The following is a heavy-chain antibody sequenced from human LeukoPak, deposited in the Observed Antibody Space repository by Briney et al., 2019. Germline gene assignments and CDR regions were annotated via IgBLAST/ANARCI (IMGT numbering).Heavy chain of an antibody. J-gene: IGHJ4*02. CDR3: AKDLVVRGVINPLYFDY. CDR1: GFTFSSYW. CDR2: ISYDGSNK. V-gene: IGHV3-30*18. D-gene: IGHD3-10*01. Sequence: GGSLRLSCAASGFTFSSYWMSWVRQAPGKGLEWVAVISYDGSNKYYADSVKGRFTISRDNSKNTLYLQMNSLRAEDTAVYYCAKDLVVRGVINPLYFDYWGQGTLVTVSS.